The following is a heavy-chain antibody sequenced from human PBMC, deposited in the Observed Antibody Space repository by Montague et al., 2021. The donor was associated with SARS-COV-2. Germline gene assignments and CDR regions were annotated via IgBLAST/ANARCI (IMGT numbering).Heavy chain of an antibody. CDR3: ARVGRGSSWYEVAFDI. J-gene: IGHJ3*02. D-gene: IGHD6-13*01. CDR1: GGSISRYS. Sequence: SETLSLTCTVSGGSISRYSWIWIRQPPGKGLEWIGYIYNSGSTNYNPSLTSRVTISVDTSKNQFSLKLSSVAAADTAVYYCARVGRGSSWYEVAFDIWGQGTVVTVSS. CDR2: IYNSGST. V-gene: IGHV4-59*01.